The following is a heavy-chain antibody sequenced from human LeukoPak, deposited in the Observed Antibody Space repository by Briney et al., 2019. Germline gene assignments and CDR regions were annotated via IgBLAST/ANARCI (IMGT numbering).Heavy chain of an antibody. J-gene: IGHJ3*02. Sequence: SETLSLTCTVSGGSISSYYWSWIRQPPGKGLEWIGYIYYSGSTNYNPSLKSRVTISVDTSKNQFSLKLRSVTAADTAVYYCAREKVAYCGGDSWCHAFDIWGQGTMVAVSS. CDR3: AREKVAYCGGDSWCHAFDI. CDR1: GGSISSYY. V-gene: IGHV4-59*01. D-gene: IGHD2-21*02. CDR2: IYYSGST.